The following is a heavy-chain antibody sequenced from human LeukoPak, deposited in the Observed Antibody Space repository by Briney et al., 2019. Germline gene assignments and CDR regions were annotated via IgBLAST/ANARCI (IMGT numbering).Heavy chain of an antibody. V-gene: IGHV6-1*01. CDR2: TYYRSKWFN. D-gene: IGHD6-19*01. J-gene: IGHJ3*02. CDR3: VRDRIAVRGTPWDAFDI. Sequence: SQTLSLTCAISGDSVSSNSAAWNWIRQSPSRGLEWLGRTYYRSKWFNDYAASVRSRTIISADTSKNQFSLQLNSVTPEDTAVYYCVRDRIAVRGTPWDAFDIWGQGTMVTVSS. CDR1: GDSVSSNSAA.